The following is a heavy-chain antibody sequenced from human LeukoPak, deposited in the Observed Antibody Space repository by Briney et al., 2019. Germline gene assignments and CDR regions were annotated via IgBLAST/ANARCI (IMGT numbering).Heavy chain of an antibody. Sequence: GGSLRLSCAGSKFTVSSNYMSWVRQAPGKGLDWVSVLYSGGIRYYAGSVQGRFTISRDNSKNTLYLQMNSLRAEDTAVYYCARDPNIYCSSTSCYNYYYYYYMDVWGKGTTVTVSS. J-gene: IGHJ6*03. D-gene: IGHD2-2*02. V-gene: IGHV3-66*01. CDR3: ARDPNIYCSSTSCYNYYYYYYMDV. CDR1: KFTVSSNY. CDR2: LYSGGIR.